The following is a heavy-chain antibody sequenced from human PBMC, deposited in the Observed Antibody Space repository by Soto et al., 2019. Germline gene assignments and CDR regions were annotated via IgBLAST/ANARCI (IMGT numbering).Heavy chain of an antibody. CDR1: GFTFSSYG. CDR3: ARGGQWLATANFDY. CDR2: IWYDGSNK. D-gene: IGHD6-19*01. J-gene: IGHJ4*02. V-gene: IGHV3-33*01. Sequence: QVQLVESGGGVVQPGRSLRLSCAASGFTFSSYGMHWVRQAPGKGLEWVAVIWYDGSNKYYADSVKGRFTISRDNSKNTLYLQMNSLRAEDTAVYYCARGGQWLATANFDYWGQGTLVTVSS.